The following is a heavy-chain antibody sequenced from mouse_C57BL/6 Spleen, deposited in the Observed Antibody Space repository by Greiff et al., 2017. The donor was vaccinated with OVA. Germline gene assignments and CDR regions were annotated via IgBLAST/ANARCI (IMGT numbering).Heavy chain of an antibody. CDR2: IDPSDSYT. J-gene: IGHJ4*01. V-gene: IGHV1-69*01. D-gene: IGHD1-1*01. CDR3: ARVVEGAMDY. CDR1: GYTFTSYW. Sequence: QVQLQQPGAELVMPGASVKLSCKASGYTFTSYWMHSVKQRPGQGLEWIGEIDPSDSYTNYNQKFKGKSTLTVDKSSSTAYMQLSSLTSEDSAVYYCARVVEGAMDYWGQGTSVTVSS.